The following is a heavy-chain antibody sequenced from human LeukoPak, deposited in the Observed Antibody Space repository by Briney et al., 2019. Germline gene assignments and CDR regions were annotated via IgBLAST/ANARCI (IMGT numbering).Heavy chain of an antibody. V-gene: IGHV4-59*12. CDR2: IYHSGST. CDR3: ARFLVVPAARGAFDI. J-gene: IGHJ3*02. Sequence: PSETLSLTCTVSGGSISSYYWSWIRQPPGKGLEWIGEIYHSGSTNYNPSLKSRVTISVDKSKNQFSLKLSSVTAADTAVYYCARFLVVPAARGAFDIWGQGTMVTVSS. CDR1: GGSISSYY. D-gene: IGHD2-2*01.